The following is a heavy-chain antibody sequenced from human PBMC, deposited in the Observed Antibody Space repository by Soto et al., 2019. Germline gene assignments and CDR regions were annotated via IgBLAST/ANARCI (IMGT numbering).Heavy chain of an antibody. V-gene: IGHV3-21*02. D-gene: IGHD2-15*01. J-gene: IGHJ4*02. CDR3: ARGGSSPFPEDDSDY. CDR2: ISSSSDYI. CDR1: GFTFSSYI. Sequence: EVQLVESGGGLVKPGGSLRLSCAASGFTFSSYIMYWARQAPGKGLGWVSSISSSSDYIFYADSVKGRFTISRDNAKSSLYLQMNSPRAEDTAVYYCARGGSSPFPEDDSDYWGQGTLVTVSS.